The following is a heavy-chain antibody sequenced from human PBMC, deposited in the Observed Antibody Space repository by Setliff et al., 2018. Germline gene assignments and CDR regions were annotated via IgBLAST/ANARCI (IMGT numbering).Heavy chain of an antibody. CDR1: GGSITSGSNY. V-gene: IGHV4-61*09. Sequence: PSETLSLTCTVSGGSITSGSNYWSWIRQPAGRGLEWMGHIDPSGNTNYHPSLRSRVTISRDTSKNQFSLKLTSVTAADTAVYFCARSLGSGSYYNSRPFYSDYWGQGTLVTVSS. J-gene: IGHJ4*02. CDR2: IDPSGNT. CDR3: ARSLGSGSYYNSRPFYSDY. D-gene: IGHD3-10*01.